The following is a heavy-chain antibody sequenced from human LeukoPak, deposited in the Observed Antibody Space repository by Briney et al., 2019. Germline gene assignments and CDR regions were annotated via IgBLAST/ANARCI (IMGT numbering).Heavy chain of an antibody. J-gene: IGHJ6*03. CDR3: ASGYSCYFSTAI. CDR1: GCTFSSYT. CDR2: INTIYGRA. V-gene: IGHV1-69*05. D-gene: IGHD5-18*01. Sequence: PSVTVSCMASGCTFSSYTISWRRHPPAQGHGWMGGINTIYGRANYVQQFQGRVTIITEESTNTAFMAKSSLRTDDTAVYYFASGYSCYFSTAIWGKGTTVTVSS.